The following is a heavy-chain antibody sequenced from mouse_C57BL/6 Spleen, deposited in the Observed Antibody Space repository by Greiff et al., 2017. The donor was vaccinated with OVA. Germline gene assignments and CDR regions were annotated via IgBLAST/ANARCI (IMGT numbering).Heavy chain of an antibody. V-gene: IGHV5-16*01. Sequence: EVNVVESEGGLVQPGSSMKLSCTASGFTFSDYYMAWVRQVPEKGLEWVANINYDGSSTYYLDSLKSRFIISRDNAKNILYLQMSSLKSEDTATYYCARDRYYFDYWGQGTTLTVSS. CDR3: ARDRYYFDY. CDR2: INYDGSST. CDR1: GFTFSDYY. J-gene: IGHJ2*01.